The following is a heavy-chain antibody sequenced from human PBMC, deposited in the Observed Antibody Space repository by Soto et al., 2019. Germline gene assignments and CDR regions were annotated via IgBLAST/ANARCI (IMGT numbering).Heavy chain of an antibody. J-gene: IGHJ6*02. CDR2: IDPSDSYT. V-gene: IGHV5-10-1*01. D-gene: IGHD3-3*01. CDR3: ARLQITYYDFWSGYHGMDV. CDR1: GYSFTSYW. Sequence: GESLKISCKGSGYSFTSYWISWVRQMPGKGLEWMGRIDPSDSYTNYSPSFQGHVTISADKSISTAYLQWSSLKASDTAMYYCARLQITYYDFWSGYHGMDVWGQGTTVTVSS.